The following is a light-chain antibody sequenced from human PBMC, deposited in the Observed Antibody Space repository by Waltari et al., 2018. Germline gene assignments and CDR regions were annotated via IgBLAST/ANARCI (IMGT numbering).Light chain of an antibody. CDR3: QQSNNLPVT. V-gene: IGKV1-33*01. Sequence: IQMTQSPSSLSASVGDRVTITCQASQDIRNNLNWYQQKPGKAPNLLIYDASSLETGVPSRFSGSGFGRDFSFTITSLQPEDIGTYFCQQSNNLPVTFGPGTKVDIK. J-gene: IGKJ3*01. CDR2: DAS. CDR1: QDIRNN.